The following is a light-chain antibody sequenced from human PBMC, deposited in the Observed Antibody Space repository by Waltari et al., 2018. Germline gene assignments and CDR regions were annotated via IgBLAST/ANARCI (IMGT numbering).Light chain of an antibody. J-gene: IGKJ4*01. Sequence: ELVFTPFPTTLSWSPRDRPTHSCRASQSVSSYLAWYQQKPGQAPRLLIYDASNRATGIPARFSGSGSGTDFTLTISSLEPEDFAVYYCQQRSNWPLTFGGGTKVEIK. CDR3: QQRSNWPLT. CDR2: DAS. V-gene: IGKV3-11*01. CDR1: QSVSSY.